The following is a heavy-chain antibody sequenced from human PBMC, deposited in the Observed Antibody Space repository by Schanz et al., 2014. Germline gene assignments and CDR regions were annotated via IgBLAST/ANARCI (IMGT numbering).Heavy chain of an antibody. Sequence: EVQLVESGGGLVQPGGSLRLSCLASGFAFSSYGMNWLRQAPGKGLEWVSVIGVDGTTTYYADAVRGRFTISRDNSKTTVYLQMKSLRAEDTAVYYCAKGRFGELSAFDIWGQGTMVTVSS. V-gene: IGHV3-23*04. D-gene: IGHD3-10*01. CDR3: AKGRFGELSAFDI. CDR2: IGVDGTTT. J-gene: IGHJ3*02. CDR1: GFAFSSYG.